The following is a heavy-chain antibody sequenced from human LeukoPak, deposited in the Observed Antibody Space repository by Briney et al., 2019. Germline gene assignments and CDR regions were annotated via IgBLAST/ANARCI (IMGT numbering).Heavy chain of an antibody. CDR1: GFNLSDYY. V-gene: IGHV3-11*01. CDR3: ARESHRYYDIWSGYSGN. CDR2: ITNSGYTM. Sequence: GGSLRLSCVASGFNLSDYYMNWIRQAPGKGPGWVSFITNSGYTMYYSDSVKGRFTISRDNAKNSLFLQMNSLRAEDTAVYYCARESHRYYDIWSGYSGNWGQGTLVTVSS. D-gene: IGHD3-3*01. J-gene: IGHJ4*02.